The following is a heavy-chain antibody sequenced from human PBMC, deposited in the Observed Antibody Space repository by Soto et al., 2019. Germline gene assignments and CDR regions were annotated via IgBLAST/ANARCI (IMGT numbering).Heavy chain of an antibody. J-gene: IGHJ4*02. CDR1: GFTFSSYG. CDR3: AKDRRPSVAGLDY. Sequence: QVQLVESGRGVVQPGRSLRLSCAASGFTFSSYGMHWVRQAPGKGLEWVAVRSYDGSNKYYADSVKGRFTISRDNSKNTRYLKMNSLRAEDTAVYYCAKDRRPSVAGLDYWGQGTLVTVSS. CDR2: RSYDGSNK. V-gene: IGHV3-30*18. D-gene: IGHD6-19*01.